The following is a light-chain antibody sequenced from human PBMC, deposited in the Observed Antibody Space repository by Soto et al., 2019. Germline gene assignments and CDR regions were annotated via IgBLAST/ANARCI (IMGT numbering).Light chain of an antibody. V-gene: IGKV1-39*01. CDR3: QKYSGAPFT. CDR1: QSISRY. Sequence: DIQMTQSPSSLSASVGDRITITCRASQSISRYLNWYQHKPGKAPKLLINAASSLERGVPSRFSGGGSGTDFTLTISSLQPEDVATYYCQKYSGAPFTFGPGTKVHIK. CDR2: AAS. J-gene: IGKJ3*01.